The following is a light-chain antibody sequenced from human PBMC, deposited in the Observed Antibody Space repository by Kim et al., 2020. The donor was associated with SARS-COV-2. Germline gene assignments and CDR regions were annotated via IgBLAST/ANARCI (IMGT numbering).Light chain of an antibody. V-gene: IGKV1-5*01. CDR3: QQYNSYPYT. CDR2: DAS. Sequence: DIQMTQSPSTLSASVGDRVTITCRASQSISRWSAWYQQKPGKAPKLLIFDASSLESGVPSRLSGSGSGTEFTLTISSLQPDDLATYYCQQYNSYPYTFGQGTKLEI. CDR1: QSISRW. J-gene: IGKJ2*01.